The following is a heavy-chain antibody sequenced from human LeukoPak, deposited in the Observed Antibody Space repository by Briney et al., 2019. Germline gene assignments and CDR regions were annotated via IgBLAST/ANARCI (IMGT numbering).Heavy chain of an antibody. Sequence: SETLSLTCTVSGYSISSGYYWGWIRQPPGKGLEWIGSIYHSGSTYYNPSLKSRVTISVDTSKNQFSLKLSCVTAADTAVYYCARDLPSFLAGKVDYWGQGTLVTVSS. CDR2: IYHSGST. D-gene: IGHD1-14*01. J-gene: IGHJ4*02. CDR3: ARDLPSFLAGKVDY. V-gene: IGHV4-38-2*02. CDR1: GYSISSGYY.